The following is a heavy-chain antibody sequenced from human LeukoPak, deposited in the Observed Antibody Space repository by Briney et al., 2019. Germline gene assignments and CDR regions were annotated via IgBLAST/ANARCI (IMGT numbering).Heavy chain of an antibody. CDR3: ARGITYYYDSSGYFHYYYGMDV. CDR2: INPSGGST. Sequence: ASVKVSCKASGYTLTSYYMHWVRQAPGQGLEWMGIINPSGGSTSYAQKFQGRVTMTRDTSASTAYMELSSLRSEDTAVYYCARGITYYYDSSGYFHYYYGMDVWGQGTTVTVSS. CDR1: GYTLTSYY. D-gene: IGHD3-22*01. J-gene: IGHJ6*02. V-gene: IGHV1-46*01.